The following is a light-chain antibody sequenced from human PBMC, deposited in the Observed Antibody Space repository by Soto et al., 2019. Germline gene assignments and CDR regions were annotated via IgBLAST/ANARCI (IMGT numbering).Light chain of an antibody. V-gene: IGLV2-8*01. CDR1: SSDVGGYNY. CDR2: EVT. Sequence: QSVLTQPPSASGSPGQSVTISCTGTSSDVGGYNYVSWYQHHPGKASKLMIYEVTKRPSGVPDRFSGSKSGNTASLTVSGLQAEDEAAYYCSSYAGSNNPVIFGGGTKLTVL. CDR3: SSYAGSNNPVI. J-gene: IGLJ2*01.